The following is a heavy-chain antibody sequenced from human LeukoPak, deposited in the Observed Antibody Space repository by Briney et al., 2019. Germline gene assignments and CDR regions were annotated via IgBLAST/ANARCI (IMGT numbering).Heavy chain of an antibody. Sequence: GGSLRLSCAASGFTVSSNYMSWVRQTPGKGLDWVSFIYSGGSTYYADSVKGRFTISRDNSKNTLYLQMNSLSAEDTAVYYCARLEWDLLVGTFDIWGQGTMVTVSS. CDR1: GFTVSSNY. CDR2: IYSGGST. J-gene: IGHJ3*02. V-gene: IGHV3-53*01. CDR3: ARLEWDLLVGTFDI. D-gene: IGHD1-26*01.